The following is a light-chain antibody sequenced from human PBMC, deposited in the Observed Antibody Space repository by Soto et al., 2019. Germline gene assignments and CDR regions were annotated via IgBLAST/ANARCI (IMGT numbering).Light chain of an antibody. CDR3: HQYNEWPRGT. CDR2: SAS. CDR1: ESISNN. V-gene: IGKV3D-15*01. Sequence: DILMTQSPATVSVSLGDSVSLSCRANESISNNLAWYQQKPGQPPRLLIYSASTRAPGIPARVSGGGSGTQFSLTISSLLSDDFALYYCHQYNEWPRGTFGPGTRVEI. J-gene: IGKJ1*01.